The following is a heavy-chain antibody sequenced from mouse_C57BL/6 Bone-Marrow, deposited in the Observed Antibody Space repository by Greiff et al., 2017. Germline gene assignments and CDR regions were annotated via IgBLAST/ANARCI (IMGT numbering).Heavy chain of an antibody. CDR1: GYTFTSYW. D-gene: IGHD2-3*01. V-gene: IGHV1-64*01. CDR3: ARREPIDGYYWYFDV. CDR2: IHPNSGST. Sequence: QVQLQQPGAELVMPGASVKLSCKASGYTFTSYWMHWVKQRPGQGLEWIGMIHPNSGSTNYNEKFKSKATLTVDKSSSTAYMQLSSLTSEDSAVYYCARREPIDGYYWYFDVWGTGTTVTVSS. J-gene: IGHJ1*03.